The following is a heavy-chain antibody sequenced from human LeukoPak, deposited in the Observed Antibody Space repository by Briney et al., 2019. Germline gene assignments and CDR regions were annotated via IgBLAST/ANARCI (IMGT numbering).Heavy chain of an antibody. CDR2: IDESGGST. J-gene: IGHJ4*02. CDR3: ARGSTGWPYYLDY. D-gene: IGHD6-19*01. Sequence: PGGSLRLSCTASGFTFSSYIMTWVRQAPGKGLEWVSSIDESGGSTYYADSVKGQFTISRDNSQSSLYLEMNSLRAEDTAVYYCARGSTGWPYYLDYWGQGTLVTASS. V-gene: IGHV3-23*01. CDR1: GFTFSSYI.